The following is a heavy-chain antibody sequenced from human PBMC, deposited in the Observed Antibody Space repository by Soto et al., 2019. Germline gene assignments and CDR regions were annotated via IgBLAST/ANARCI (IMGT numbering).Heavy chain of an antibody. CDR1: GGSVSSGGFS. CDR3: ARGGDYYFDS. J-gene: IGHJ4*02. V-gene: IGHV4-30-2*01. D-gene: IGHD2-21*01. CDR2: TYPSGST. Sequence: LSLTCTVSGGSVSSGGFSWTWIRQPPGKGLEWIGYTYPSGSTYYNPSLKSRVTISLDRSKNQFSLRLTSVTAADSAVYYCARGGDYYFDSWGQGTLVTVSS.